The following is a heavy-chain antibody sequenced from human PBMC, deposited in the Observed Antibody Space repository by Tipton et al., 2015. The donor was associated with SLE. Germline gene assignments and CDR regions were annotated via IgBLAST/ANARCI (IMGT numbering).Heavy chain of an antibody. CDR2: IYHSGST. D-gene: IGHD3-16*01. CDR3: ARSLQLRGEFDY. V-gene: IGHV4-38-2*01. Sequence: TLSLTCAVSGYSIRSGYYWGWIRQPPGKGLEWIGSIYHSGSTYYNPSLKSRVTISVDTSKNQFSLKLSSVTAADTAVYYCARSLQLRGEFDYWGQGTLVTVSS. J-gene: IGHJ4*02. CDR1: GYSIRSGYY.